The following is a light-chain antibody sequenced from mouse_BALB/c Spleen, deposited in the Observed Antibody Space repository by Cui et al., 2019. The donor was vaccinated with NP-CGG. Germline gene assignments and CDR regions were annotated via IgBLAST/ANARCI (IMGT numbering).Light chain of an antibody. CDR2: GTN. J-gene: IGLJ1*01. CDR1: TGAVTTSNY. Sequence: QAVVTHESALTTSPGETVTLTCRSSTGAVTTSNYANWVQEKPDHLFTGLIGGTNNRAPGVPTRFSGSLIGDKAALTITGAQTEDDAMYFCALWYSNHWVFGGGTKLTVL. CDR3: ALWYSNHWV. V-gene: IGLV1*01.